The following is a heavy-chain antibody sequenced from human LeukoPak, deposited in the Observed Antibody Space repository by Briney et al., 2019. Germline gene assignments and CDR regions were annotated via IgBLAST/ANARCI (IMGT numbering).Heavy chain of an antibody. J-gene: IGHJ4*02. D-gene: IGHD3-3*01. V-gene: IGHV1-69*13. Sequence: SVKVSCKASGGTFSSYAISWVRQAPGQGLEWMGGIIPIFGTANYAQKFQGRVTITADESTSTAYMELSSLRSEDTAVYYCARVVTIFGVVIAATYFDYWSQGTLVTVSS. CDR2: IIPIFGTA. CDR3: ARVVTIFGVVIAATYFDY. CDR1: GGTFSSYA.